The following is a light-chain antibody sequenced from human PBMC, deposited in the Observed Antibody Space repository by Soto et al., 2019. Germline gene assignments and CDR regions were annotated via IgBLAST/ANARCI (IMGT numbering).Light chain of an antibody. V-gene: IGKV3-15*01. CDR2: GAS. CDR3: QQYNNSPLP. Sequence: EVVMTQSPATLSVSLGDRATLSCRASQSVSSNLAWYQQKPGQAPRLLIYGASTRATGIPARFSGSGSGTEFTLNISSLQSEDFAVYSCQQYNNSPLPFGGGTKVEIK. CDR1: QSVSSN. J-gene: IGKJ4*01.